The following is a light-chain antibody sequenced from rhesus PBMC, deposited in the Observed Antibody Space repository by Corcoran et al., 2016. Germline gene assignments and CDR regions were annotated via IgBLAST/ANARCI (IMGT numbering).Light chain of an antibody. Sequence: QSVLTQPPSVSVAPGQRVTISCPGSSCNIGGYYVQWYHQLPGTAPKLLIYENNKRPSGVSDRFSGSQSGSSASLTIAGLQYEDDADYYCQSYHISLGDHVCGSGITFTIL. CDR3: QSYHISLGDHV. J-gene: IGLJ6*01. CDR1: SCNIGGYY. V-gene: IGLV1-85*01. CDR2: ENN.